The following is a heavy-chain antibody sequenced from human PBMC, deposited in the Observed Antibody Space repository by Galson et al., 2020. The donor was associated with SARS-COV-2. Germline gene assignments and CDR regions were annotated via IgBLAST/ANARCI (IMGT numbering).Heavy chain of an antibody. CDR2: ISYDGSNK. Sequence: GGSLRLSCAASGFTFSSYGMHWVRQAPGKGLEWVALISYDGSNKYYGDSVKGRITISRDNSKNSLYLQVNSLRAEDTAVYYCAKEGGSYAYYYYGMDVWGLGTTVTASS. V-gene: IGHV3-30*18. CDR3: AKEGGSYAYYYYGMDV. D-gene: IGHD3-16*01. CDR1: GFTFSSYG. J-gene: IGHJ6*02.